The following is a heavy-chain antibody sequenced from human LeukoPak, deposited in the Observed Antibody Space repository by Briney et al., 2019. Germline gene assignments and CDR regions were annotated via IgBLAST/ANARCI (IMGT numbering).Heavy chain of an antibody. Sequence: PSETLSLTCTVSGGSISSSSYYWGWIRQPPGKGLEWIGSIYYSGSTYYNPSLKSRVTISVDTSKNQFSLKLSSVTAADTAVYYCARIRYYYDSSGTPGHYWGQGTLVTVSS. D-gene: IGHD3-22*01. CDR2: IYYSGST. J-gene: IGHJ4*02. CDR1: GGSISSSSYY. V-gene: IGHV4-39*07. CDR3: ARIRYYYDSSGTPGHY.